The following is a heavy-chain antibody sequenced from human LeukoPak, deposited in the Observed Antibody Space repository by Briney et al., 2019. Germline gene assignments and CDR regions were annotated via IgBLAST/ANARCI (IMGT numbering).Heavy chain of an antibody. J-gene: IGHJ4*02. CDR1: GGSITSGSY. V-gene: IGHV4-39*01. D-gene: IGHD3-10*01. CDR2: IFYAGST. Sequence: PSETLSLTCTVSGGSITSGSYWGWIRQPPGKGLEWIGNIFYAGSTYYNSSLKSRVTISIDTSKNQFSLKLRSVTAADTAVYYCARQNYGSGTYYPDYWGQGTRVTVSS. CDR3: ARQNYGSGTYYPDY.